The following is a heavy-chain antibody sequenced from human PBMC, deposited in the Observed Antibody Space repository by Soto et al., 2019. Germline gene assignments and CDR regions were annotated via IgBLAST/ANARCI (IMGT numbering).Heavy chain of an antibody. CDR3: ARLYMVRGVMDWFDP. D-gene: IGHD3-10*01. V-gene: IGHV4-4*02. J-gene: IGHJ5*02. CDR2: IYHSGST. Sequence: QVQLQESGPGLEKPSGTLSLSCAVSGGSISSRNWWSWVRQPPGKGLEWIGEIYHSGSTNYNPSLKSRVTISVDKSKNQFSLKLSSVTAADTAVYYCARLYMVRGVMDWFDPWGQGTLVTVSS. CDR1: GGSISSRNW.